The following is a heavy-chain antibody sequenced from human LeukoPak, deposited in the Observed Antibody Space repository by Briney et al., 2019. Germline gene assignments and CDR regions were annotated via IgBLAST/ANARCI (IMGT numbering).Heavy chain of an antibody. D-gene: IGHD4-11*01. CDR3: AKEGTTVTTVAFDI. CDR1: GFTFSSYA. Sequence: PGGSLRLSCAASGFTFSSYAMSWVRQAPGKGLEWVSAISGSGGSTNYADSVKGRFTISRDNSKNTLYLNMNSLRAEDTGVYYCAKEGTTVTTVAFDIWGQGTMVTVSA. CDR2: ISGSGGST. V-gene: IGHV3-23*01. J-gene: IGHJ3*02.